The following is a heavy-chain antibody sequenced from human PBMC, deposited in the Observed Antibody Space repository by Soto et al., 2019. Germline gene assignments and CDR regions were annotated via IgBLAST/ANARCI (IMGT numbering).Heavy chain of an antibody. CDR1: GGSISSGDYY. Sequence: QVQLQESGPGLVKPSQTLSLTCTVSGGSISSGDYYWSWIRQPPGKGLEWIGYIYYSGSTYYNPSLKSRVTISVDTSKNQVSLKLSSVTAADTAVYYCARDRGYSGYDNYYYGMDVWGQGTTVTVSS. CDR2: IYYSGST. CDR3: ARDRGYSGYDNYYYGMDV. V-gene: IGHV4-30-4*01. D-gene: IGHD5-12*01. J-gene: IGHJ6*02.